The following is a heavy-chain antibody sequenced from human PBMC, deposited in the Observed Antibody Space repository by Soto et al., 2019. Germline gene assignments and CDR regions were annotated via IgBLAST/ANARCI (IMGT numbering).Heavy chain of an antibody. CDR1: GGSISSSNW. J-gene: IGHJ4*02. CDR3: ARGLVGGSYYHYFDY. V-gene: IGHV4-4*02. Sequence: QVQLQESGPGLVKPSGTLSLTCAVSGGSISSSNWWSWVRQPPGKGLEWIGEIYHSGSTNYNPSLKSRVTRSVDKSKNQFSLKLSSVTAADTAVYYCARGLVGGSYYHYFDYWGQGTLVTVSS. D-gene: IGHD1-26*01. CDR2: IYHSGST.